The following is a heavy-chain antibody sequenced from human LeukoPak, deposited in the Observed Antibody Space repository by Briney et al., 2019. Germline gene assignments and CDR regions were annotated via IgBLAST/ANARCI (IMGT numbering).Heavy chain of an antibody. CDR3: VRHGTISSESYFDY. Sequence: SETLSLTCSVSGGSVSSYYWSWTRQSPGKGLEWIGYIHNSGRTNYNPSLKSRVTGFVDTSKNQVSLRLSSVTAADTAVYYCVRHGTISSESYFDYWGQGALVTVSS. J-gene: IGHJ4*02. D-gene: IGHD1-14*01. V-gene: IGHV4-59*08. CDR1: GGSVSSYY. CDR2: IHNSGRT.